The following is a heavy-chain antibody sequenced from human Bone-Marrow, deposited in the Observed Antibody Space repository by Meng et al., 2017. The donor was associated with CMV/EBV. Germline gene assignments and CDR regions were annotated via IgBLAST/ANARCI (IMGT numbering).Heavy chain of an antibody. CDR1: VSSNSAA. CDR3: ARDRFKWLVPQGWFDP. CDR2: TYSRSKWYN. V-gene: IGHV6-1*01. J-gene: IGHJ5*02. Sequence: VSSNSAAWNWVRQSPSRGLEWLGRTYSRSKWYNDYAVSVKSRITIDPDTSKNQFSLQLNSVTPEDTAVYYCARDRFKWLVPQGWFDPWGQGTLVTVSS. D-gene: IGHD6-19*01.